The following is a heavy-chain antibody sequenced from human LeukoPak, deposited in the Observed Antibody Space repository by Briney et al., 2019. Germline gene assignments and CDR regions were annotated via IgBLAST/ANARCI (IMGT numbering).Heavy chain of an antibody. CDR2: IYYSGST. D-gene: IGHD4-11*01. V-gene: IGHV4-59*01. Sequence: PSETLSLTRTVSGGSISSYYWSWIRQPPGKGLEWIGYIYYSGSTNYNPSLKSRVTISVDTSKNQFSLNLNSVTAADTAVYYCARTDSHYLSFDYWGQGTLVTVSS. CDR3: ARTDSHYLSFDY. J-gene: IGHJ4*02. CDR1: GGSISSYY.